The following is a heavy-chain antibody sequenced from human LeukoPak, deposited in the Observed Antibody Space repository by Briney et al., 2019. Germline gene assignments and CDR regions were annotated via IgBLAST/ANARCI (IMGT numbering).Heavy chain of an antibody. V-gene: IGHV3-30*18. CDR3: AKGSYSSGWS. J-gene: IGHJ1*01. D-gene: IGHD6-19*01. Sequence: GRSLRLSCAASGFTFSSYGLHWVRQAPGKGPEWVAVLSYDGSNEYYADSVKGRFTISRDNSKNTLFLQMNGLRAEDTAVFYCAKGSYSSGWSWGQGTLVTVSS. CDR1: GFTFSSYG. CDR2: LSYDGSNE.